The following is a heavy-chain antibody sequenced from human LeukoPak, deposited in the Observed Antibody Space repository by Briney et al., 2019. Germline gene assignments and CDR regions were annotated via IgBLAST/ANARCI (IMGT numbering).Heavy chain of an antibody. J-gene: IGHJ6*03. CDR2: MSSDGSST. CDR3: AKWDSSGYYSYCYYMDV. V-gene: IGHV3-74*01. D-gene: IGHD3-22*01. CDR1: GFTFSDYW. Sequence: GGSLGLSCAASGFTFSDYWMNWVRQVPGKGLMWVSRMSSDGSSTNYADSVKGRFTISRDNSKNTLYLQMNSLRAEDTAVYYCAKWDSSGYYSYCYYMDVWGKGTTVTISS.